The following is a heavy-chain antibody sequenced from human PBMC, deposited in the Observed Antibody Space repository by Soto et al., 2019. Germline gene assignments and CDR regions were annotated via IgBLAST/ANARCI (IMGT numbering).Heavy chain of an antibody. CDR1: GGSISSGGYY. CDR2: IYYSGST. J-gene: IGHJ6*02. V-gene: IGHV4-31*02. D-gene: IGHD3-3*01. CDR3: ARLRGVPYYYYGMDV. Sequence: TSETLSLTCTVSGGSISSGGYYWSWIRQHPGKGLEWIGYIYYSGSTYYNPSLKSRVTISVDTSKNQFSLKLSSVTAADTAVYYCARLRGVPYYYYGMDVWGQGTTVTVSS.